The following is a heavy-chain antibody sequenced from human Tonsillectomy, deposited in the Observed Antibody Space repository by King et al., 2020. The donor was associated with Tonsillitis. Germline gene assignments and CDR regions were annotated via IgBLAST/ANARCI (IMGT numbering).Heavy chain of an antibody. J-gene: IGHJ4*02. D-gene: IGHD3/OR15-3a*01. Sequence: QLVQSGAEVKKPGASVKVSCKASGYTFTSYAISWVRLAPGQGLKWMGWITPNNGNTNYAQNLQGRVTMTTDTSTSTAYMELRSLRSDDTAVYYCARDGLMCDYWGQGTLVTVSS. CDR2: ITPNNGNT. V-gene: IGHV1-18*01. CDR3: ARDGLMCDY. CDR1: GYTFTSYA.